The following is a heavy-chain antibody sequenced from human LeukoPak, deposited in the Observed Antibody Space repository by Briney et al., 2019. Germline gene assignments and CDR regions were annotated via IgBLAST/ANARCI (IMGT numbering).Heavy chain of an antibody. Sequence: SQTLSLTCTVSGGSISSGSYYWSWIRQPAGKGLEWIGRIYTSGSTNYNPSLKSRVTISVDTSKNQFSLKLSSVAAADTAVYYCARSPVPTYYYGSGSPNWFDPWGQGTLVTVSS. CDR2: IYTSGST. CDR3: ARSPVPTYYYGSGSPNWFDP. D-gene: IGHD3-10*01. V-gene: IGHV4-61*02. J-gene: IGHJ5*02. CDR1: GGSISSGSYY.